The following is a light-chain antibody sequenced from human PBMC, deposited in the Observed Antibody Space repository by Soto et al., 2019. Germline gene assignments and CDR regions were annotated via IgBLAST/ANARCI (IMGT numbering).Light chain of an antibody. CDR1: PSIDRW. CDR2: DAS. J-gene: IGKJ1*01. V-gene: IGKV1-5*01. Sequence: DIQMTQSPSILSASVGDRVTITCRASPSIDRWLAWYQQKPGKAPKLLIYDASSLESGVPSRFSGSGSGPEFTLAISGLQPDDFATYYGQQYNSYLTWTIGQGTKVEIK. CDR3: QQYNSYLTWT.